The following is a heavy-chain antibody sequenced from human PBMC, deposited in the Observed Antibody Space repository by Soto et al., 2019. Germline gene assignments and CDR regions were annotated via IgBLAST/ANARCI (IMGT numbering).Heavy chain of an antibody. Sequence: ASVKVSCKASGCTFTSYAIDWVRQAPGQRLEWMGWINAGNGNTKYSQKFQGRVTITRDTSASTAYMELSSLRSEDTAVYYCARERTVAGNDYWGQGTLVTVSS. CDR2: INAGNGNT. J-gene: IGHJ4*02. D-gene: IGHD6-19*01. CDR3: ARERTVAGNDY. CDR1: GCTFTSYA. V-gene: IGHV1-3*01.